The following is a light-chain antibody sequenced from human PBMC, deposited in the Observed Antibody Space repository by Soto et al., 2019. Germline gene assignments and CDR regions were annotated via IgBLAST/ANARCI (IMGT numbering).Light chain of an antibody. Sequence: DLQMTQSPSSLSASVGDRVTIICRASQSISNYLNWYQQKPGKAPNLLIYSASSLQSGVPSRFSGSGSGTDFTLTISSLQVEDFATYYCQQSYNTPRTFGQGTKLEIK. CDR3: QQSYNTPRT. CDR1: QSISNY. J-gene: IGKJ2*01. CDR2: SAS. V-gene: IGKV1-39*01.